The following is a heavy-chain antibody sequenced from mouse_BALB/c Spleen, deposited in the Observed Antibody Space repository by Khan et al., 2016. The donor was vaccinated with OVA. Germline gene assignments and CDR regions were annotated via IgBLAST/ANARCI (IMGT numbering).Heavy chain of an antibody. J-gene: IGHJ3*01. D-gene: IGHD2-14*01. V-gene: IGHV1-4*01. CDR2: INPSNGYT. Sequence: QMQLQQSGAELARPGASVKMSCKASGYTFTSYTIHWIKKRPGQGLEWIGYINPSNGYTNYNQNFKDKATLTTDKSSTTAYLPLSRLTSDKSTVYNGVRDGDYHGNDGGFAYWGQGTPVTVSA. CDR1: GYTFTSYT. CDR3: VRDGDYHGNDGGFAY.